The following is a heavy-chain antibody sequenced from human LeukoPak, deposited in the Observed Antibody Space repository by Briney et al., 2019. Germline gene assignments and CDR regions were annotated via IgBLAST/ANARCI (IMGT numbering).Heavy chain of an antibody. Sequence: ASVKVSCKASGYTFTSYYMHWVRQAPGQGLEWMGIINPGGGSTSYAQKFQGRVTMTRDTSTSTVYMELSSLRSEDTAVYYCARDATRDGSENWFDPWGQGTPVTVSS. D-gene: IGHD5-24*01. J-gene: IGHJ5*02. CDR2: INPGGGST. V-gene: IGHV1-46*01. CDR3: ARDATRDGSENWFDP. CDR1: GYTFTSYY.